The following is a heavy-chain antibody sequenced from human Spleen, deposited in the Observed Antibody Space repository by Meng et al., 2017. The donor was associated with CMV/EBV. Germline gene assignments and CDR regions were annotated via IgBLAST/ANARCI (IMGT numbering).Heavy chain of an antibody. Sequence: ASVKVSCKAPTYIFTRYNIHWVRQAPGHGLEWMGIIRPSGGITQYAEEFQGRVTMTRDTSTSTVYMELSSLRSEDTAVYYCARGSDIVVVPAADLDYWGQGTLVTVSS. CDR1: TYIFTRYN. D-gene: IGHD2-2*01. CDR2: IRPSGGIT. V-gene: IGHV1-46*01. CDR3: ARGSDIVVVPAADLDY. J-gene: IGHJ4*02.